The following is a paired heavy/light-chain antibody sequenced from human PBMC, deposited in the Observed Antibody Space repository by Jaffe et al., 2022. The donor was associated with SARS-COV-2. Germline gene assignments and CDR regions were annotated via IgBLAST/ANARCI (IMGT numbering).Light chain of an antibody. J-gene: IGLJ3*02. V-gene: IGLV1-51*01. CDR1: TSNVANNY. CDR3: GTWDSSLSAGV. CDR2: DNN. Sequence: QSVLTQPPSVSAAPGQKVTISCSGSTSNVANNYVCWYQLLPGTAPKLLIYDNNQRPSGIPDRFSGSKSGTSATLGITGLQTGDEADYYCGTWDSSLSAGVFGGGTKLTVL.
Heavy chain of an antibody. J-gene: IGHJ4*02. CDR2: IRSRAYDGTT. CDR1: GFTFGDYA. V-gene: IGHV3-49*05. D-gene: IGHD2-2*01. Sequence: EVQLVESGGGLVKPGRSLRLSCAASGFTFGDYAMSWLRRAPGKGLEWVGFIRSRAYDGTTEYAASVKGRLTISRDDSKSIAYLQMSSLKTEDTAVYYCSRVRCSITTCEKRLDFDYWGQGTLVTVSS. CDR3: SRVRCSITTCEKRLDFDY.